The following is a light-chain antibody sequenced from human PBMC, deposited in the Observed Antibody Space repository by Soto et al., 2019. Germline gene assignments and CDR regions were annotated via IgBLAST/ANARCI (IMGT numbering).Light chain of an antibody. CDR1: RSVSNA. CDR2: GAS. Sequence: ELVMTQSPGTLSVSPGERATLSCRASRSVSNALAWYQQKPGQAPRLLIYGASTRATGIPARFSGTGSGTEFTLTISSLQSEDFAVYFCQHYNDWPYTFGQGTKVDIK. J-gene: IGKJ2*01. V-gene: IGKV3-15*01. CDR3: QHYNDWPYT.